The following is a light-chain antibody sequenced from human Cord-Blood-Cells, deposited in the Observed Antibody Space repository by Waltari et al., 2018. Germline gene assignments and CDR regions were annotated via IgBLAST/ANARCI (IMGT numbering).Light chain of an antibody. J-gene: IGKJ4*01. CDR2: GAS. CDR3: QQYNNWPPAT. Sequence: EIVMTQSPATLSVSPGERAPLPCRASQSVSSNLAWYQQKPGQAPRLLIYGASTRATGIPARFSGSGSGTEFTLTISSLQSEDFAVYYCQQYNNWPPATFGGGTKVEIK. CDR1: QSVSSN. V-gene: IGKV3-15*01.